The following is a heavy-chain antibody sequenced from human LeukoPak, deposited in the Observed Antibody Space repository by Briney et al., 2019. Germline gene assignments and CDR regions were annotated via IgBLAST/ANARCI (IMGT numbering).Heavy chain of an antibody. Sequence: GGSLRLSCAASGFTFSSYGMHWVRQAPGKGLEWVAFIRYDGSNKYYADSVRGRFTISRDNSKNTLYLQMNSLRAEDTAVYYCARVWGPHYSSGYYYFDYWGQGTLVTVSS. D-gene: IGHD3-22*01. V-gene: IGHV3-30*02. CDR2: IRYDGSNK. CDR1: GFTFSSYG. CDR3: ARVWGPHYSSGYYYFDY. J-gene: IGHJ4*02.